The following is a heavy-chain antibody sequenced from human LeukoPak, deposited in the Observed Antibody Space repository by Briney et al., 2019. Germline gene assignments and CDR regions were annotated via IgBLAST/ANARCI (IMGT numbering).Heavy chain of an antibody. J-gene: IGHJ4*02. CDR1: GGSISSYY. D-gene: IGHD3-9*01. CDR2: IYHSGST. V-gene: IGHV4-59*12. CDR3: ARVENDILTGYVRSFDY. Sequence: KPSETLSLTCTVSGGSISSYYWSWIRQPPGKGLEWIGYIYHSGSTYYNPSLKSRVTISVNRSKNQFSLKLSSVTAADTAVYYCARVENDILTGYVRSFDYWGQGTLVTVSS.